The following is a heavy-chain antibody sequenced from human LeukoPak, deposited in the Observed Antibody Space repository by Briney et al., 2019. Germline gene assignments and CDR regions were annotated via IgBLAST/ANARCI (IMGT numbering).Heavy chain of an antibody. D-gene: IGHD4-11*01. CDR1: AFIFSDYW. Sequence: PGGSLRLSCAASAFIFSDYWMHWVRQAPGKGLMWVSRINYDGSSTTYADSVKGRFTISRDNTKNTLSLQMNSLRAEDTAVSYCVRAKDYRGAFDIWGQGTMVTVSS. CDR2: INYDGSST. J-gene: IGHJ3*02. CDR3: VRAKDYRGAFDI. V-gene: IGHV3-74*01.